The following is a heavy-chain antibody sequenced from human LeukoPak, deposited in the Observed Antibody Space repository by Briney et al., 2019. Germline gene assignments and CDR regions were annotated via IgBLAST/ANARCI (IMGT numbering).Heavy chain of an antibody. D-gene: IGHD3-16*01. Sequence: GGSLRLSCAASGFTFSSYSMNWVRQAPGKGLEWVSSMSISSSYIYYADSVKGRFTISRDNAKNSLFLQMNSLRAEDTAVYYCASQSYARFDPWGQGTLVTVSS. CDR1: GFTFSSYS. CDR3: ASQSYARFDP. V-gene: IGHV3-21*01. CDR2: MSISSSYI. J-gene: IGHJ5*02.